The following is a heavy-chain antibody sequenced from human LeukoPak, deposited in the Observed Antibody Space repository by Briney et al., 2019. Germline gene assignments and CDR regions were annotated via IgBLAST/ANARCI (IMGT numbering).Heavy chain of an antibody. CDR2: INPNSGGT. Sequence: ASVKVSCKASGYTFTGYYMHWVRQAPGQGLEWTGRINPNSGGTNYAQKFQGRVTMTRDTSISTAYMELSRLRSDDTAVYYCARTGYCSGGSCYGYDYWGQGTLVTVSS. D-gene: IGHD2-15*01. CDR3: ARTGYCSGGSCYGYDY. CDR1: GYTFTGYY. J-gene: IGHJ4*02. V-gene: IGHV1-2*06.